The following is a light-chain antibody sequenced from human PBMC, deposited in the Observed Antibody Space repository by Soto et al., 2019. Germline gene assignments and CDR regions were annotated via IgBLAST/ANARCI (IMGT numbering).Light chain of an antibody. Sequence: QSVLTQPASVSGSPGQSITISCTGTSSDVGDYNYVSWYQQHPGKAPKLMIYEVSNRPSGVSNRFSGSKSDNTASLTISGPQAEDEADYYCSSYTTSRTLVFGTGTKLTVL. J-gene: IGLJ1*01. CDR1: SSDVGDYNY. V-gene: IGLV2-14*01. CDR3: SSYTTSRTLV. CDR2: EVS.